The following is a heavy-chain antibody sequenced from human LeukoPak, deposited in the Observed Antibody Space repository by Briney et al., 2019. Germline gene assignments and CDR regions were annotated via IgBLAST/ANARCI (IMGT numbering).Heavy chain of an antibody. D-gene: IGHD2-2*01. J-gene: IGHJ4*02. CDR3: ARGRWGYCSSPSCYAPHDY. CDR2: ITNSGST. CDR1: SGSFSGYY. Sequence: PSETLSLTCVVYSGSFSGYYWSWIRQPPGKGLEWIGEITNSGSTNYNPSLKSRVTISIDTSKKQFSLKLSSVTAADTAVYYCARGRWGYCSSPSCYAPHDYWGQGTLVSVSS. V-gene: IGHV4-34*01.